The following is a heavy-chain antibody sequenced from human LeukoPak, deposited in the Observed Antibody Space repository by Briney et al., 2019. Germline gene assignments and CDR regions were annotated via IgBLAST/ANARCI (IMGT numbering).Heavy chain of an antibody. D-gene: IGHD6-19*01. CDR2: INPNSGGT. J-gene: IGHJ4*02. Sequence: ASVKVSCKASGYTFTGYYMHWVRQAPGQGPEWMGRINPNSGGTNYAQKFQGRVTMTRDTSISTAYMELSRLRSDDTAVYYCARWDHGYSSGWYFYWGQGTLVTVSS. CDR1: GYTFTGYY. V-gene: IGHV1-2*06. CDR3: ARWDHGYSSGWYFY.